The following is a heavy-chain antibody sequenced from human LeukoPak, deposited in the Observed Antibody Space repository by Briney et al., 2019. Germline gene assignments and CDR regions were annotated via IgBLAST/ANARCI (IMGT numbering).Heavy chain of an antibody. J-gene: IGHJ5*02. CDR1: GGSISSYY. V-gene: IGHV4-59*01. Sequence: SETLSLTCTVSGGSISSYYWSWIRQPPGKGLEWIGYIYSSGNTNYNPSLKSRVTISVDTSKNQFSLKLSSVTAADTAVYYCATLNYHGSGSYYNWFDPWGQGALVTVSS. CDR2: IYSSGNT. D-gene: IGHD3-10*01. CDR3: ATLNYHGSGSYYNWFDP.